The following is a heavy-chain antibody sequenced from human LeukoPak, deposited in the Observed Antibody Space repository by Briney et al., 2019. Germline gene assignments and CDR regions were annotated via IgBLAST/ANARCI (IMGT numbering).Heavy chain of an antibody. D-gene: IGHD1-26*01. CDR3: TTGAPRAYSGSYSNC. CDR1: GFTFSNAW. J-gene: IGHJ4*02. V-gene: IGHV3-15*01. CDR2: IKSKTDGGTT. Sequence: PGGSLRLSCAASGFTFSNAWMSWVRQAPGKGLEWVGRIKSKTDGGTTDYAAPMKGRFTISRDDSQNTLYLQMNSLKTEDTAVYYCTTGAPRAYSGSYSNCWGQGTLVTVSS.